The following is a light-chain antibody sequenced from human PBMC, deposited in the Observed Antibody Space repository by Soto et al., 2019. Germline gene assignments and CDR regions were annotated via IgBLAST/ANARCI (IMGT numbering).Light chain of an antibody. CDR3: QQYSSLPRT. V-gene: IGKV3-20*01. CDR2: SAS. Sequence: IVLTQSPATLSLAPGERATLSCRASQIASGKYLAWYHQRPGQAPRVLIHSASSRATGIPDRFTGSGSGTDFTLTITRLEPEDFGVYYCQQYSSLPRTFGQGTKVDI. J-gene: IGKJ1*01. CDR1: QIASGKY.